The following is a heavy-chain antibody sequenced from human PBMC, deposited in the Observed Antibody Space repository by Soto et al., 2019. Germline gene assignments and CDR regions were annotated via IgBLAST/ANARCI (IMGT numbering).Heavy chain of an antibody. CDR2: ISGSGGST. Sequence: LRLSCAASGFTFSSYAMSWVRQAPGKGLEWVSAISGSGGSTYYADSVKGRFTISRDNSKSTLYLQMNSLRAEDTAVYYCAKDKIGSSGYYPDYWGQGTLVTVSS. V-gene: IGHV3-23*01. J-gene: IGHJ4*02. CDR3: AKDKIGSSGYYPDY. CDR1: GFTFSSYA. D-gene: IGHD3-22*01.